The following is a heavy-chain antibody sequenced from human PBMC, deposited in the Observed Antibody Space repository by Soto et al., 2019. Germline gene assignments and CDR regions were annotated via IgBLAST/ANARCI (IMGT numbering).Heavy chain of an antibody. CDR3: ARVKGETVLDAFDI. CDR2: IIPIFGTA. Sequence: QVQLVQSGAEVNKPGSSVKVSCKASGGTFSSYAISWVRQAPGQGLEWMGGIIPIFGTANYAQKFQGRVTITADEATSTAYMELSSLRSEDTAVYYCARVKGETVLDAFDIWGQGTMVTVSS. CDR1: GGTFSSYA. D-gene: IGHD2-8*01. V-gene: IGHV1-69*01. J-gene: IGHJ3*02.